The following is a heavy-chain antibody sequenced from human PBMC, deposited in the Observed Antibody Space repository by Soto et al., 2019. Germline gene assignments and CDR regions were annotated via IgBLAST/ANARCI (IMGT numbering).Heavy chain of an antibody. CDR1: GYSISSGYY. D-gene: IGHD6-13*01. CDR3: ASRELAAAGPYYYCGMDV. V-gene: IGHV4-38-2*01. Sequence: SETLSLTCAVSGYSISSGYYWGWIRQPPGKGLEWIGSIYHSGSTYYNPSLKSRVTISVDTSKNQFSLKLSSVTAADTAVYYCASRELAAAGPYYYCGMDVWGQGTTVTVSS. J-gene: IGHJ6*02. CDR2: IYHSGST.